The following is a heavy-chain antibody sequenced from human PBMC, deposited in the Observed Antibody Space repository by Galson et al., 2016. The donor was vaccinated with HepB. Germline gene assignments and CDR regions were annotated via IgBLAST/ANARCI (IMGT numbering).Heavy chain of an antibody. D-gene: IGHD2-21*02. V-gene: IGHV4-4*02. Sequence: SETLSLTCGVSGGSISSSNWWTWVRQPPGKGLEWIGGIYHSGSTHYNPSLKSRVTISVDKSKNQFSRNLSSVTAANTAVYFCACATYCGGDCYSLDYWGLGTLVAVSS. CDR2: IYHSGST. J-gene: IGHJ4*02. CDR1: GGSISSSNW. CDR3: ACATYCGGDCYSLDY.